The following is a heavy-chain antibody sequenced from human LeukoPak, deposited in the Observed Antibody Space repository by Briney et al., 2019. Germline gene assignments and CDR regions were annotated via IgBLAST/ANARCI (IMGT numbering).Heavy chain of an antibody. D-gene: IGHD3-22*01. CDR1: GFTVSSNY. Sequence: GGSLRLSCAASGFTVSSNYMSWVRQAPGKGLEWVSSISSSSSYIYYADSVKGRFTISRDNAKNSLYLQMNSLRAEDTAVYYCARAVAGYYYDSSASDYWGQGTLVTVSS. CDR3: ARAVAGYYYDSSASDY. CDR2: ISSSSSYI. J-gene: IGHJ4*02. V-gene: IGHV3-21*01.